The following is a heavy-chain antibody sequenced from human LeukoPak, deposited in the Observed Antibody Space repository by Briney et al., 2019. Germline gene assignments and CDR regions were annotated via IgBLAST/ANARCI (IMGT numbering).Heavy chain of an antibody. CDR1: GFTFSSYV. V-gene: IGHV3-30*02. CDR3: AKDPRDHSYGWSWRYFDY. J-gene: IGHJ4*02. D-gene: IGHD5-18*01. Sequence: GSLSLSCAASGFTFSSYVMHWVRQAPGKGLEWVAFIRYDGSNKYYADSVKGRFTISRDNSKNTLYLQMNSLRAEGTAVYYCAKDPRDHSYGWSWRYFDYWGQGTLVTVSS. CDR2: IRYDGSNK.